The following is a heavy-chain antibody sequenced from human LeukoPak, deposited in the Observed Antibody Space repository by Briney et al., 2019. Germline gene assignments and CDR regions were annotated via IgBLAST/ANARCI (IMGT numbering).Heavy chain of an antibody. CDR1: GFMFSSYS. J-gene: IGHJ4*02. CDR2: ISSSTSYI. V-gene: IGHV3-21*01. D-gene: IGHD3-22*01. Sequence: GGSLRLSCAESGFMFSSYSMNWVRQAPGKGLEWVSSISSSTSYIYYADSVKGRFTISRDNAKNSLYLQMNSLRAEDTAVYYCAKDHHPYDSSGYYGALDYWGQGTLVTVSS. CDR3: AKDHHPYDSSGYYGALDY.